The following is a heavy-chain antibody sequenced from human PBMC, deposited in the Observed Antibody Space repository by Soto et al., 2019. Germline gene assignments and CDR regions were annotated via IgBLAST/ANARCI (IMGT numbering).Heavy chain of an antibody. CDR2: INPNSGGT. V-gene: IGHV1-2*04. Sequence: ASVKVSCKASGYTFTGYYMHWVRQAPGQGLEWMGWINPNSGGTNYAQKFQGWVTMTRDTSISTAYMELSRLRSDDTAVYYCAREAYYDFWSGYWTHGMDVWGQGTTGTVSS. J-gene: IGHJ6*02. CDR3: AREAYYDFWSGYWTHGMDV. D-gene: IGHD3-3*01. CDR1: GYTFTGYY.